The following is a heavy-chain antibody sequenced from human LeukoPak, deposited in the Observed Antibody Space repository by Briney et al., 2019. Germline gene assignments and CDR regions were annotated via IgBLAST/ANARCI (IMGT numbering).Heavy chain of an antibody. CDR2: ISAYNGNT. CDR3: GRGFGVVEPVAFGFAP. CDR1: GYTFTSYG. V-gene: IGHV1-18*01. J-gene: IGHJ5*02. D-gene: IGHD2-2*01. Sequence: ASVKVSCKASGYTFTSYGISWVRQAPGQGLEWTGWISAYNGNTNYAQKLQGRVTMTTDTSTSTAYMELRSLRSDDTAVYYCGRGFGVVEPVAFGFAPGAQGPLVPVS.